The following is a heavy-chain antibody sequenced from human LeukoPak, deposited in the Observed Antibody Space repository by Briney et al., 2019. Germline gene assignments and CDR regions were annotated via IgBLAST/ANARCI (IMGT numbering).Heavy chain of an antibody. CDR2: IQNDGNDK. Sequence: GGSLRLSCAASAFTFSSYGMHWVRQAPGKGLEWVAFIQNDGNDKYYADSVKGRFTVSRDNSKNTLDLQMNGLRAEDTAVYYCARAVTWIDPWGQGTLVTVSS. V-gene: IGHV3-30*03. CDR3: ARAVTWIDP. CDR1: AFTFSSYG. J-gene: IGHJ5*02.